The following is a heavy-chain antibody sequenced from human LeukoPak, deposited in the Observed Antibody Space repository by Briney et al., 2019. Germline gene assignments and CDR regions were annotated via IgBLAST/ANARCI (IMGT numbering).Heavy chain of an antibody. V-gene: IGHV3-30*02. Sequence: GGSLRLSCAASGFTFSSYGMHWVRQAPGKGLEWVAFIRYDGSNKYYADSVKGRFTISRDNSKNTLYLQMNSLRAEDTAVYYCARGGGMTTVGKNWFDPWGQGTLVTVSS. D-gene: IGHD4-23*01. CDR2: IRYDGSNK. CDR3: ARGGGMTTVGKNWFDP. J-gene: IGHJ5*02. CDR1: GFTFSSYG.